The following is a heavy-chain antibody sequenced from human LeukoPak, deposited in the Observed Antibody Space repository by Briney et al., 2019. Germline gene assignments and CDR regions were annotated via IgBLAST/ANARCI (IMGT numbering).Heavy chain of an antibody. CDR1: GGTFSSYA. D-gene: IGHD2-15*01. V-gene: IGHV1-69*13. CDR3: ATSPNPFDIVVRSDNWFDP. J-gene: IGHJ5*02. CDR2: IIPIFGTA. Sequence: RASVKVSCKASGGTFSSYAISWVRQAPGQGLEWMGGIIPIFGTANYAQKFQGRVTITADESTSTAYMELSSLRSEDTAVYYCATSPNPFDIVVRSDNWFDPWGQGTLVTVSS.